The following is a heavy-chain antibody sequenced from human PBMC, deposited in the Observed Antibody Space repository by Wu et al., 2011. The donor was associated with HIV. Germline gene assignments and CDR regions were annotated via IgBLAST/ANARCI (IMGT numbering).Heavy chain of an antibody. Sequence: QVQLVQSGAEVKKPGSSVKVSCKASGGTFSSYAISWVRQAPGQGLEWMGGIIPIFGTSNYAQKFQGRVTITADESTNTAYMELSSLRSEDTAVYYCAREQYTPGLYDYYYYMDVWGKGTTVTVSS. J-gene: IGHJ6*03. V-gene: IGHV1-69*01. CDR2: IIPIFGTS. CDR3: AREQYTPGLYDYYYYMDV. D-gene: IGHD4-11*01. CDR1: GGTFSSYA.